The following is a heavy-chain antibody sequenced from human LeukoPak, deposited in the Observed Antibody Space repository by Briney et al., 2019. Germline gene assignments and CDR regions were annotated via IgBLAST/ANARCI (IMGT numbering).Heavy chain of an antibody. V-gene: IGHV4-59*08. CDR2: IYYSGST. J-gene: IGHJ5*02. CDR1: GGSISSYY. CDR3: ARKGYCSGGSCHWFDP. D-gene: IGHD2-15*01. Sequence: SKTLSLTCTVSGGSISSYYWSWIRQPPGKGLEWIGYIYYSGSTNYNPSLKSRVTISVDTSKNQFSLKLSSVTAADTAVYYCARKGYCSGGSCHWFDPWGRGTLVTVSS.